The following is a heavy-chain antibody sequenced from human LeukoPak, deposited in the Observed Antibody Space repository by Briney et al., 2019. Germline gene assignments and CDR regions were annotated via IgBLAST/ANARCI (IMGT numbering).Heavy chain of an antibody. J-gene: IGHJ4*02. CDR2: FDPEDGET. CDR1: GYTLTELS. V-gene: IGHV1-24*01. Sequence: ASVKVSCKVSGYTLTELSMHWVRQAPGKGLGWMGGFDPEDGETIYAQKFQGRVTMTEDTSTDTAYMELSSLRSEDTAVYYCATVLRLGSGFNYWGQGTLVTVSS. D-gene: IGHD3-16*01. CDR3: ATVLRLGSGFNY.